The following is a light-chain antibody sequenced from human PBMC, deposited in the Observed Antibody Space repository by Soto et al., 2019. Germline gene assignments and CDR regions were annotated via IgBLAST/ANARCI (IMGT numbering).Light chain of an antibody. CDR1: QSVSSSY. J-gene: IGKJ5*01. V-gene: IGKV3-20*01. CDR2: GAS. Sequence: IVLTQSQGTLSLSPGQRATLSCLASQSVSSSYLAWYQQKPGQAPRLLIYGASSRATGIPARFSGSESGTEFTLTISSLQSEDFAVYYCHHYHNWPMTFGQGTRLEIK. CDR3: HHYHNWPMT.